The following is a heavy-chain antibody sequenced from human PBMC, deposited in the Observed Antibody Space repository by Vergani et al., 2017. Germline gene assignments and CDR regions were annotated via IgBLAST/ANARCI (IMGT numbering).Heavy chain of an antibody. V-gene: IGHV3-48*01. Sequence: VQLVESGGGVVQPGGSLRLSCAASGFTFSSYSMNWVRQAPGKGLEWVSYISSSSSTIYYADSVKGRFTISRDNAKNSLYLQMNSLRAEDTAVYYCARESSWAQLTYGMDVWGQGTTVTVSS. CDR1: GFTFSSYS. CDR3: ARESSWAQLTYGMDV. J-gene: IGHJ6*02. CDR2: ISSSSSTI. D-gene: IGHD6-13*01.